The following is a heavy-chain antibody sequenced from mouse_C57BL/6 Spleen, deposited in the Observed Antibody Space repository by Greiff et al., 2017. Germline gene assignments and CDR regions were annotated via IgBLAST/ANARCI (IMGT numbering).Heavy chain of an antibody. J-gene: IGHJ2*01. CDR2: IYPGDGDT. D-gene: IGHD2-10*01. V-gene: IGHV1-80*01. CDR3: ARGLLNDLDY. CDR1: GYAFSSYW. Sequence: VMLVESGAELVKPGASVKISCKASGYAFSSYWMNWVKQRPGKGLEWIGQIYPGDGDTNYNGKFKGKATLTADKSSSTAYMQLSSLTSEDSAVYFCARGLLNDLDYWGQGTTLTVSS.